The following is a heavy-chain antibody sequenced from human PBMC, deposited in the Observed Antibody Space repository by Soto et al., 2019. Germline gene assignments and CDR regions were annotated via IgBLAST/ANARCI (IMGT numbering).Heavy chain of an antibody. CDR2: INAGNGNT. V-gene: IGHV1-3*01. CDR3: ARGSKVTTVRSMAGINNDY. Sequence: GASVTVSCKASGYTFTSYAIHWVRQAPGQRLEWMGWINAGNGNTKYSQKFQGRVTMTRDTSTSTVYMELSSLRSEDTAVYYCARGSKVTTVRSMAGINNDYWGQGTLVTVSS. D-gene: IGHD4-17*01. CDR1: GYTFTSYA. J-gene: IGHJ4*02.